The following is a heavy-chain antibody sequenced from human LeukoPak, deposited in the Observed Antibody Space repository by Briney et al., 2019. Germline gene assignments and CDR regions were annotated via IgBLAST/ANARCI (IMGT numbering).Heavy chain of an antibody. CDR1: GFTFSSYA. CDR2: ISYDGSNK. J-gene: IGHJ4*02. Sequence: PGRSLRLSCAASGFTFSSYAMHWVRQAPGKGLEWVAVISYDGSNKYYADSVKGRFTISRDNSKNTLYLQMNSLRAEDTAVYYCAREWSVIPMVRGALDYWGQGTLVTVSS. CDR3: AREWSVIPMVRGALDY. V-gene: IGHV3-30-3*01. D-gene: IGHD3-10*01.